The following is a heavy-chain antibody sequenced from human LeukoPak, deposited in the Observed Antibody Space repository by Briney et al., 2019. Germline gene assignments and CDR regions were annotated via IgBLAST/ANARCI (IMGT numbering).Heavy chain of an antibody. Sequence: ASVKVSCKSCGYTFTAYSMHWVRQAPGQGLEWMGWINPNTGGTKYAQKFQGRVAITRDTSISTAYMEMSGLTSDDTAVYYCASGTYRGNWNFDYWGQGTLVTVSS. CDR3: ASGTYRGNWNFDY. V-gene: IGHV1-2*02. D-gene: IGHD1-26*01. CDR1: GYTFTAYS. J-gene: IGHJ4*02. CDR2: INPNTGGT.